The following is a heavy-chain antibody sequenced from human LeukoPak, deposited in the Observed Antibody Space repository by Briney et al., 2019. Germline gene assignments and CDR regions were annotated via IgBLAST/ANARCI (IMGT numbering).Heavy chain of an antibody. V-gene: IGHV4-59*12. CDR2: IYYSGST. Sequence: SETLSLTCTVSGGSISSYYWSWIRQPPGKGLEWIGYIYYSGSTNYNPSLKSRVTISVDTSKNQFSLRLNSLTAADTAVYYCARLSPLTGAYYYMDVWGKGTTVTVS. D-gene: IGHD7-27*01. J-gene: IGHJ6*03. CDR3: ARLSPLTGAYYYMDV. CDR1: GGSISSYY.